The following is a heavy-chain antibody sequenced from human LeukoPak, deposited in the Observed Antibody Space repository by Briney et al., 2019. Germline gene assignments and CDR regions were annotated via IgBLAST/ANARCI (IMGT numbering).Heavy chain of an antibody. J-gene: IGHJ4*02. V-gene: IGHV3-30-3*01. CDR2: IAYDGSNK. D-gene: IGHD3-22*01. CDR1: GFTFSSYA. Sequence: GRSLRLSCAASGFTFSSYAMHWVRQAPGKGLEGGAVIAYDGSNKYYADSVKGRFTIARDNCKNTLYLQMNSLRAEDAAVYYCARENSYYDSSGYYVYYFDYWGQGTLVTVSS. CDR3: ARENSYYDSSGYYVYYFDY.